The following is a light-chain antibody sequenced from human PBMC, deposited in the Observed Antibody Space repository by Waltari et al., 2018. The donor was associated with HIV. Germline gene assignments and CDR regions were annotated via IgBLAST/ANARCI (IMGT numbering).Light chain of an antibody. J-gene: IGKJ5*01. V-gene: IGKV3-15*01. CDR1: QSIGNN. CDR2: GGS. CDR3: QQHNVRPPVT. Sequence: EIVVTQSPVTLSVSPGQRATLSCRSSQSIGNNLAWYQQRPGQPPRLLIYGGSTRATGIPDRFSGSGSGAQFTLTIDGLQSEDFAVYYCQQHNVRPPVTFGQGTRLDIK.